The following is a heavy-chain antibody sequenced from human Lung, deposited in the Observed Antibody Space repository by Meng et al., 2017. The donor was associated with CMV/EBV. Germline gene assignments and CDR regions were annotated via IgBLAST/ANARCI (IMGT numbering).Heavy chain of an antibody. CDR2: IKQDGSEK. Sequence: GESXKISCAASGFTFSSYWMSWVRQAPGKGLEWVANIKQDGSEKYYVDSVKGRFTISRDNAKNSLYLQMNSLRAEDTAVYYCARDTGYDDAFDIWGQGIMVTVSS. J-gene: IGHJ3*02. V-gene: IGHV3-7*01. CDR3: ARDTGYDDAFDI. D-gene: IGHD5-12*01. CDR1: GFTFSSYW.